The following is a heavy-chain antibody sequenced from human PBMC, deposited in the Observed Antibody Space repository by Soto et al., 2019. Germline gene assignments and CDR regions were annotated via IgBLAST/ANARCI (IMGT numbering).Heavy chain of an antibody. CDR1: GFTFSSYD. Sequence: EVQLVESGGGLVQPGGSLRLSCAASGFTFSSYDMHWVRQATGKGLEWVSAIGTAGDTYYPGSVKGRFTISRENAKNSLYLKMNSLRDGDTAVYYCARRYCISTSCSSGMDVWGQGTTVTVSS. V-gene: IGHV3-13*01. J-gene: IGHJ6*02. CDR2: IGTAGDT. CDR3: ARRYCISTSCSSGMDV. D-gene: IGHD2-2*01.